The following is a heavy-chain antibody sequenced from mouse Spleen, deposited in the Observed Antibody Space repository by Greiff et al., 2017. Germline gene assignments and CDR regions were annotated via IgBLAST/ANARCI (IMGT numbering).Heavy chain of an antibody. J-gene: IGHJ4*01. CDR2: INPSSGYT. V-gene: IGHV1-7*01. CDR3: ARQAGLLGYAMDY. D-gene: IGHD2-10*01. Sequence: VQLKESGAELAKPGASVKLSCKASGYTFTSYWMHWVKQRPGQGLEWIGYINPSSGYTKYNQKFKDKATLTADKSSSTAYMQLSSLTYEDSAVYYCARQAGLLGYAMDYWGQGTSVTVSS. CDR1: GYTFTSYW.